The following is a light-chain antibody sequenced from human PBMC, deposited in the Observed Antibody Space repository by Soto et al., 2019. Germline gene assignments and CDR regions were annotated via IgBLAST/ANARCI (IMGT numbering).Light chain of an antibody. Sequence: EIVLTQSPGILSLSPGERATLSCRASQSVSSSYLAWYQQKPGQAPRLLIYGASNRATGIPDRFSASGSKTDFTLTISRLEPEDCAVYYCQQYGSSPPYTFGQGTKLEIK. CDR2: GAS. CDR3: QQYGSSPPYT. V-gene: IGKV3-20*01. J-gene: IGKJ2*01. CDR1: QSVSSSY.